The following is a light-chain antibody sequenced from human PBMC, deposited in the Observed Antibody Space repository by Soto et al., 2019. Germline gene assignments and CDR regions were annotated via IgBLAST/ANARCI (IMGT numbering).Light chain of an antibody. CDR2: DAS. CDR1: QSVRRS. V-gene: IGKV3-15*01. CDR3: QQYNDLST. Sequence: EIVMTQSPATLSVSPGERATLSCRASQSVRRSLAWYQQKPGQAPRLLIYDASTGATGIPARFSGSGSGTEFTLTISSLQADDFATYYCQQYNDLSTFGGGTKVEIK. J-gene: IGKJ4*01.